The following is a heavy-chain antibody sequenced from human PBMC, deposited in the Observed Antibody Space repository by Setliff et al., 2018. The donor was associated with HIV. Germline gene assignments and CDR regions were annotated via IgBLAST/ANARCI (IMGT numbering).Heavy chain of an antibody. Sequence: APVKASCKVSGSRLTDLSIHWVRQAPGKGLEWMGGFDPEDGETVYAQKFQGRVTMTEDTSTDTAYMELSSLRSEDTAMYNCATIRAYYYDSSGQEYFQHWGHGTLVTVSS. CDR2: FDPEDGET. V-gene: IGHV1-24*01. J-gene: IGHJ1*01. CDR1: GSRLTDLS. D-gene: IGHD3-22*01. CDR3: ATIRAYYYDSSGQEYFQH.